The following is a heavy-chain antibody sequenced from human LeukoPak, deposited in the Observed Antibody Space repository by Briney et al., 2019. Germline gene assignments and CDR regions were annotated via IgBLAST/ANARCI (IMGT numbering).Heavy chain of an antibody. V-gene: IGHV3-53*01. CDR3: ARVGNFYAFDI. CDR1: GFTVSSNY. CDR2: IYSGGST. D-gene: IGHD1-7*01. Sequence: PGGSLRLSCAASGFTVSSNYMSWVRQAPGKGLEWVSVIYSGGSTYYADSVKGRFAISRDNSKNTLYLQMNSLRAEDTAVYYCARVGNFYAFDIWGQGKMVTVSS. J-gene: IGHJ3*02.